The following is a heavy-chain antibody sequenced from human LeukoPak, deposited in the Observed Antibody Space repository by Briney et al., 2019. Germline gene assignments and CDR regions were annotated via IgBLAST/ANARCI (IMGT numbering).Heavy chain of an antibody. CDR2: IRYDGIKT. CDR1: GFTFSNYG. Sequence: GGSLRLSCAASGFTFSNYGMHWVRQAPGKGLEWVASIRYDGIKTYYADSLKGRSTISRDSSRITVDLQISSLRPEDTAMYYCAKDFLEGGVWGYFASWGQGTLVTVSS. V-gene: IGHV3-30*02. D-gene: IGHD1-1*01. CDR3: AKDFLEGGVWGYFAS. J-gene: IGHJ4*02.